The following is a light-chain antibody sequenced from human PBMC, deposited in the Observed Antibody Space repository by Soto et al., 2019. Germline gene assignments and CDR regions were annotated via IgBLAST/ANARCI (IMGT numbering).Light chain of an antibody. CDR1: QSVSSD. CDR2: GAS. V-gene: IGKV3D-15*01. CDR3: HHYSSWPPYT. Sequence: EIVMTQSPDTLSVSPGERAALSCRTGQSVSSDLAWYQQKPGQAPRLLIYGASTRATGIPARFSGSGSGTEFTLTISSLQSEDFAVYYCHHYSSWPPYTFGQGTKLEIK. J-gene: IGKJ2*01.